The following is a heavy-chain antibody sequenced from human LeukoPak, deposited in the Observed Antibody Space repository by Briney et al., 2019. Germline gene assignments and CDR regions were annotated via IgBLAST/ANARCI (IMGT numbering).Heavy chain of an antibody. CDR2: TYSGGST. D-gene: IGHD1-26*01. CDR1: GFTFSNAW. CDR3: ASGIRAFDN. Sequence: GGSLRLFCAASGFTFSNAWMSWVRQAPGKGLECVSVTYSGGSTYYADSVKGRCTISRDNSKNTLYLQMNSLRGEDTAVYYCASGIRAFDNWGQGTLVTVSA. J-gene: IGHJ4*02. V-gene: IGHV3-66*01.